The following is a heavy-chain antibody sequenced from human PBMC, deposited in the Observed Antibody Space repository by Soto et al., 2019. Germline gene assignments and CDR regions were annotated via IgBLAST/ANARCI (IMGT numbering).Heavy chain of an antibody. CDR1: GFSFSDYW. V-gene: IGHV3-74*01. CDR3: ARMRQGAWYFDL. CDR2: VKTDGSII. Sequence: EVQLVESGGALVQPGGSLRLSCVASGFSFSDYWMHWVSQAPGKGLVWVSRVKTDGSIITYADSVKGRFTNSRDNAKNTLYLQMNTLRAEDTAVYYCARMRQGAWYFDLWGRGTLVTVSS. J-gene: IGHJ2*01. D-gene: IGHD3-16*01.